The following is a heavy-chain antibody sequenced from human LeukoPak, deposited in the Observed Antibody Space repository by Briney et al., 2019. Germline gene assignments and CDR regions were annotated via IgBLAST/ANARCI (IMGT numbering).Heavy chain of an antibody. V-gene: IGHV3-23*01. CDR3: ATEFLGFHP. CDR2: ISGRGGNT. Sequence: GGSLRLSCAASGFTFSSYAMNWVRQAPGKGLEWVSGISGRGGNTYYADSVKGQFTISRDNSKNTLYLQMNSLRAEDTALYYCATEFLGFHPWGQGTLVTVSS. J-gene: IGHJ5*02. D-gene: IGHD2/OR15-2a*01. CDR1: GFTFSSYA.